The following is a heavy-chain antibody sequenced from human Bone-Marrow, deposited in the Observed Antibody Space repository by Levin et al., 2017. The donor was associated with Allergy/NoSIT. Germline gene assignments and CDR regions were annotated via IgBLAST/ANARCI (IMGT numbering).Heavy chain of an antibody. J-gene: IGHJ6*02. Sequence: GESLKISCKASGYTFTSYDINWVRQATGQGLEWMGWMNPNSGNTGYAQKFQGRVTMTRNTSISTAYMELSSLRSEDTAVYYCARGSFVVTASYYYYGMDVWGQGTTVTVSS. CDR3: ARGSFVVTASYYYYGMDV. D-gene: IGHD2-21*02. CDR1: GYTFTSYD. CDR2: MNPNSGNT. V-gene: IGHV1-8*01.